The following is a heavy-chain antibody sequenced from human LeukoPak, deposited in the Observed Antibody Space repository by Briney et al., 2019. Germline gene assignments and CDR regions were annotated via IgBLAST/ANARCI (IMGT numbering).Heavy chain of an antibody. V-gene: IGHV4-30-4*01. D-gene: IGHD3-10*01. CDR3: ARKDYYGSGSYWD. J-gene: IGHJ4*02. Sequence: SETLSLTCTVSGGSISSGDYYWSWIRQPPGKGLEWIEYIYYSGSTYYNPSLKSRVTISVDTSKNQFSLKLSSVTAADTAVYYCARKDYYGSGSYWDWGQGTLVTVSS. CDR1: GGSISSGDYY. CDR2: IYYSGST.